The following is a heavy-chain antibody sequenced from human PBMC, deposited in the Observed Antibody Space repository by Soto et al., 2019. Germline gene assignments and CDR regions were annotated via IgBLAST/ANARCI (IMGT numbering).Heavy chain of an antibody. Sequence: QVQLQESGPGLVKPSQTLSLTCTVSGGSISSGGYYWSWIRQHPGKGLEWIGYIYYSGSTYYNPSLKSRVTISVDTSKNQFSLKLSSVTAADTAVYYCARDSAGLVTKTQRGMDVWGQGTTVTVSS. CDR2: IYYSGST. D-gene: IGHD4-4*01. J-gene: IGHJ6*02. CDR1: GGSISSGGYY. V-gene: IGHV4-31*03. CDR3: ARDSAGLVTKTQRGMDV.